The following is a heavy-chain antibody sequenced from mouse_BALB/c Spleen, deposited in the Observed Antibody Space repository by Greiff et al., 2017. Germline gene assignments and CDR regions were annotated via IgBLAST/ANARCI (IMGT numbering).Heavy chain of an antibody. CDR1: GYTFTSYW. CDR2: INPSNGRT. D-gene: IGHD2-1*01. Sequence: QVHVKQPGAELVKPGASVKLSCKASGYTFTSYWMHWVKQRPGQGLEWIGEINPSNGRTNYNEKFKSKATLTVDKSSSTAYMQLSSLTSEDSAVYDCTIGHGNYGEVYAMDYWGQGTSVTVSS. V-gene: IGHV1S81*02. J-gene: IGHJ4*01. CDR3: TIGHGNYGEVYAMDY.